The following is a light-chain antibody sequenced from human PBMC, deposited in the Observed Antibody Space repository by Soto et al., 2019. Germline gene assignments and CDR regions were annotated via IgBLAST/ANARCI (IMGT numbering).Light chain of an antibody. CDR1: SPNNGSNV. Sequence: QSVLTQPPSASGTPGQRVTISCSGSSPNNGSNVVHWYQQLPGTAPKLLIFTDNQRPSGVPDRFSGSKSGTSASLVISGLQSEDEADYYCAAWDESLGGVVLGGGTKLTVL. CDR2: TDN. CDR3: AAWDESLGGVV. J-gene: IGLJ2*01. V-gene: IGLV1-44*01.